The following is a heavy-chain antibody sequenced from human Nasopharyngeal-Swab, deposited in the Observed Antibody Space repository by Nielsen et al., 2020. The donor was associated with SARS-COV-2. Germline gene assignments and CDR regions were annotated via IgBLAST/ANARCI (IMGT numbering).Heavy chain of an antibody. V-gene: IGHV4-39*01. Sequence: SETLSLTCTVSGGSISSSSYYWGWIRQPPGKWLEWIGSIYYSGSTYYNPSLKSRVTVSVDTSKNQFSLKLNSVTAADTAMYYCARQWYCSGGSCYPPGALDIWGQGTMVTVSS. CDR3: ARQWYCSGGSCYPPGALDI. CDR2: IYYSGST. D-gene: IGHD2-15*01. CDR1: GGSISSSSYY. J-gene: IGHJ3*02.